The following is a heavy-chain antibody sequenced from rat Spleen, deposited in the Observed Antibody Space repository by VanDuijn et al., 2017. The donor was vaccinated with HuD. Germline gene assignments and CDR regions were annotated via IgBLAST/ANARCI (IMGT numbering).Heavy chain of an antibody. CDR2: ISTGGGNT. CDR1: GFTFSNYD. D-gene: IGHD1-3*01. J-gene: IGHJ2*01. CDR3: ARHPFTYGSYGY. Sequence: EVQLVETGGGLVQPGRSLKLSCAASGFTFSNYDMAWVRQAPTQGLEWIASISTGGGNTYNRDSVNGRFTISRNDAKSNLYLQMDSLRSEDTATYYCARHPFTYGSYGYWGQGVMVTVSS. V-gene: IGHV5-25*01.